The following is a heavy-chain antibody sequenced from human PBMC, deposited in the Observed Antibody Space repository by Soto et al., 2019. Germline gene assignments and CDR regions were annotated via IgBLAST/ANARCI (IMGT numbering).Heavy chain of an antibody. J-gene: IGHJ4*02. Sequence: QVQLQESGPGLVKPSETLSLTCTVSGGSFSSFYWSWIRQPPGKGLEWIGNVHFSGSTDYNPSLRSRVSISLDTSTNKFSLHLSSVTAADTAVYFCAREFGFEAAEFDYWGQGALVTVSS. CDR3: AREFGFEAAEFDY. D-gene: IGHD6-13*01. CDR1: GGSFSSFY. V-gene: IGHV4-59*01. CDR2: VHFSGST.